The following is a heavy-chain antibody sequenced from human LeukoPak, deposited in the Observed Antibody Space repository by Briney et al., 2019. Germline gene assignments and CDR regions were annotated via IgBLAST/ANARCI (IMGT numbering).Heavy chain of an antibody. CDR3: ARDHNWGFDY. CDR1: GFTFSHYP. CDR2: ISSTGVI. Sequence: GGSLRLSCAASGFTFSHYPMNWVRQTPGKGLEWVSYISSTGVIYYADSVRGRFSISRDNAMNSVYMQMNSLRAEGTALYYCARDHNWGFDYWGRGTLVTVSS. J-gene: IGHJ4*02. V-gene: IGHV3-69-1*01. D-gene: IGHD7-27*01.